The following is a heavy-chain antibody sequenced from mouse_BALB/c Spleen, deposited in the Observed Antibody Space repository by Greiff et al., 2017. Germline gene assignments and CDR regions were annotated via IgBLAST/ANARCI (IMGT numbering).Heavy chain of an antibody. J-gene: IGHJ2*01. CDR3: TRAHYGSSYDDFDY. D-gene: IGHD1-1*01. CDR1: GYTFTSYW. Sequence: VQLQQSGTVLARPGASVKMSCKASGYTFTSYWMHWVKQRPGQGLEWIGAIYPGNSDTSYNQKFKGKAKLTAVTSTSTAYMELSSLTNEDSAVYYCTRAHYGSSYDDFDYWGQGTTLTVSS. CDR2: IYPGNSDT. V-gene: IGHV1-5*01.